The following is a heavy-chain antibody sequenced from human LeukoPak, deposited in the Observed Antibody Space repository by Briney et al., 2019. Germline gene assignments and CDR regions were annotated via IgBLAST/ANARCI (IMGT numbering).Heavy chain of an antibody. CDR3: AREFVEMATNLYYMDV. V-gene: IGHV1-46*01. Sequence: ASVKLSCKASGYTFTSYYKHWVRHTPGQGLEWMGIINPSGGSTSYAQKFQGRVTMTRDTSTSTVCMELSSLRSEDTAVYYCAREFVEMATNLYYMDVWGKGTTVTVSS. CDR1: GYTFTSYY. CDR2: INPSGGST. J-gene: IGHJ6*03. D-gene: IGHD5-24*01.